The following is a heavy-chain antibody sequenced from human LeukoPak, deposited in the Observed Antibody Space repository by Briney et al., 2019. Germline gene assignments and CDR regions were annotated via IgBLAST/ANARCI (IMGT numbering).Heavy chain of an antibody. CDR3: AREAVAAPNWFDP. CDR1: GFTVSSNY. J-gene: IGHJ5*02. CDR2: IYSGGST. Sequence: GGSLRLSCAASGFTVSSNYMSWVRQAPGKGLEWVSVIYSGGSTYYADSVKGRFTISRDNSKNTLYLQMNSLRAEDTAVYYCAREAVAAPNWFDPWGQGTLVTVSS. D-gene: IGHD6-19*01. V-gene: IGHV3-66*01.